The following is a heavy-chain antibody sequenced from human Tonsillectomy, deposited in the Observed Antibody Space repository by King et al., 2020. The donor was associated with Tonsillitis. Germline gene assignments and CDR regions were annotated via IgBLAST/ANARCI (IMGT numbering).Heavy chain of an antibody. V-gene: IGHV3-48*03. CDR3: ARAAAGLRYFDY. CDR1: GFTFSSYE. D-gene: IGHD6-13*01. J-gene: IGHJ4*02. Sequence: VQLQESGGGLVQPGGSLRLSCAASGFTFSSYEMNWVRQAPGKGLEWVSYISSGGITISYADSVKGRFTISRDNAKKSLYLQVNSLRADDTAVYYCARAAAGLRYFDYWGQGTLVTVSS. CDR2: ISSGGITI.